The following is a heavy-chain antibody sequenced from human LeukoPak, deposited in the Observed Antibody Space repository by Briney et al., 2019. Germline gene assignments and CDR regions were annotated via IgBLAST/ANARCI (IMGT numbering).Heavy chain of an antibody. D-gene: IGHD3-9*01. CDR2: IYPGDSDT. Sequence: GESLKISCKGSGYSFTSYWIGWVRQMPGKGLEWMGIIYPGDSDTRYSPSFQGQVTISADKSISTAYLQWSSLKASDTAMYYCARHLGPTMYYDILTGSPYSDYWGQGTLVTVSS. CDR3: ARHLGPTMYYDILTGSPYSDY. V-gene: IGHV5-51*01. CDR1: GYSFTSYW. J-gene: IGHJ4*02.